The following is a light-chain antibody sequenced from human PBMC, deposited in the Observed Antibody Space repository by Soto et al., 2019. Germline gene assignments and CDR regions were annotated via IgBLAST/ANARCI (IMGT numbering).Light chain of an antibody. J-gene: IGKJ5*01. CDR1: QSISNY. Sequence: DIQMTQSPSSLSASVGDRVTITCGASQSISNYLNWYQQRPGRAPKVLLFAASSLQSGVPSRFSGSGSGTDFTLTISSLQPEDFATYYCQQSYDTPRLTFGQGTRLEI. CDR2: AAS. V-gene: IGKV1-39*01. CDR3: QQSYDTPRLT.